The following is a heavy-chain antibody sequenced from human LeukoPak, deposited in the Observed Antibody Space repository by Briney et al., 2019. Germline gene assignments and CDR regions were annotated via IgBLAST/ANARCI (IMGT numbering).Heavy chain of an antibody. CDR1: GFTFSDYY. J-gene: IGHJ6*02. V-gene: IGHV3-11*06. CDR2: ISSSSDYT. D-gene: IGHD3-10*01. Sequence: GGSLRLSCAASGFTFSDYYMTWIRQAPGKGLECVSYISSSSDYTNYPDSVKGRFTISSDNSKNTLFLQMNSLRAEDTAVYYCAKDLKSMVRGACMDAWGQGTTATVSS. CDR3: AKDLKSMVRGACMDA.